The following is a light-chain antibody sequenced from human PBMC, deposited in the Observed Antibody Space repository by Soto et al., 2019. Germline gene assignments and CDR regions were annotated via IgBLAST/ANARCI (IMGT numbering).Light chain of an antibody. Sequence: VSWMSQPPSLLSASTGDGVTISCRMSQRISSSLAWYQQKPGKAPELLIYAASTLQSGVPSRFSGSGSGTDFTLTISCLQSEDFATYYCQQYCSFPYTFGQGTKLEIK. V-gene: IGKV1D-8*01. CDR3: QQYCSFPYT. CDR1: QRISSS. J-gene: IGKJ2*01. CDR2: AAS.